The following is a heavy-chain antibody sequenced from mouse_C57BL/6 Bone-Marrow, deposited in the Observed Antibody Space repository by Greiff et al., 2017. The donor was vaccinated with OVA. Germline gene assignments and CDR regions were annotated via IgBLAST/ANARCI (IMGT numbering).Heavy chain of an antibody. CDR3: ARGEFYDGYSAWFAY. V-gene: IGHV1-81*01. D-gene: IGHD2-3*01. J-gene: IGHJ3*01. CDR2: IYPRSGNT. Sequence: QVQLKQSGAELARPGASVKLYCKASGYTFTSYGISWVKQRTGQGLEWIGEIYPRSGNTYYNEKFKGKATLTADKSSSTAYMELRSLTSEDSAVYFCARGEFYDGYSAWFAYWGQGTLVTVSA. CDR1: GYTFTSYG.